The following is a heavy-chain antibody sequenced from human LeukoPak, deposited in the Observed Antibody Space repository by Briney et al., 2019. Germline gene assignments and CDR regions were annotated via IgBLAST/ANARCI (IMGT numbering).Heavy chain of an antibody. D-gene: IGHD1-26*01. CDR1: EYSFATYW. CDR2: IYPSDSDT. CDR3: ARPLQGIVGATGFDY. Sequence: GESLKISCQGSEYSFATYWIAWLRQMPGKGLEWMGIIYPSDSDTRYSPSFQGQVTISADKSIKTAYLQWSSLKVSDTAMYYCARPLQGIVGATGFDYWGQGTLVTVSS. V-gene: IGHV5-51*01. J-gene: IGHJ4*02.